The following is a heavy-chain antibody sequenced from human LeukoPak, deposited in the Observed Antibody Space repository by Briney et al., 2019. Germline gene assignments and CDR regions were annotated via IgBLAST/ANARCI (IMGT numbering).Heavy chain of an antibody. J-gene: IGHJ4*02. CDR1: GYTFTGYY. V-gene: IGHV1-2*02. CDR2: INPNSGGT. D-gene: IGHD3/OR15-3a*01. Sequence: ASVKVSCKASGYTFTGYYMHWVRQAPGQGLEWMGWINPNSGGTNYAQKFQGRVTMTRDTSISTAYTELSRLRSDDTAVYYCARDTLDPSSLGDYWGQGTLVTVSS. CDR3: ARDTLDPSSLGDY.